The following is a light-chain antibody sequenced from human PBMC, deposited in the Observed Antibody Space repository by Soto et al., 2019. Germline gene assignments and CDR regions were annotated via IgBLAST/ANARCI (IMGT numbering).Light chain of an antibody. CDR1: SSDVGGYNY. CDR2: EVT. CDR3: ASYAGSNKV. V-gene: IGLV2-8*01. Sequence: QSALTQPASVSGSPGQSITISCTGTSSDVGGYNYVSWYQQHPGKAPKLMIYEVTKRPSGVPDRFSGSKSGNTASLTVSGLLAEDEADYYCASYAGSNKVFGTGTKVTVL. J-gene: IGLJ1*01.